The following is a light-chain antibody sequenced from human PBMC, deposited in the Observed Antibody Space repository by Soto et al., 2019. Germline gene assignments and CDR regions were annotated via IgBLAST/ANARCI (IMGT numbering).Light chain of an antibody. V-gene: IGKV1-5*03. Sequence: DFLMTQSPSTLSASVGDRVTITCRASQSISDRLAWYQQKPGNAPKLLIYKASSLQSGVPSRFSGSGSGTEFTLTIISLQPDDFAMYYCQQYNSYSYTFGQGTKLEIK. CDR1: QSISDR. J-gene: IGKJ2*01. CDR3: QQYNSYSYT. CDR2: KAS.